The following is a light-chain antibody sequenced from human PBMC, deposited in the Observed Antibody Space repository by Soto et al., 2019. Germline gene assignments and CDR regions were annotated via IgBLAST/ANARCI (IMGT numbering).Light chain of an antibody. V-gene: IGLV2-14*01. Sequence: QSALTQPASVSGSPGQSITISCTGTSSDVGGYNYVSWYQQHPGKAPKLMIYEVSNRPSGVSNRFSGSKFGNTASLTISGLQAEDEADYYCSSYTSSSTRVFGTGTQLTVL. CDR3: SSYTSSSTRV. CDR1: SSDVGGYNY. J-gene: IGLJ1*01. CDR2: EVS.